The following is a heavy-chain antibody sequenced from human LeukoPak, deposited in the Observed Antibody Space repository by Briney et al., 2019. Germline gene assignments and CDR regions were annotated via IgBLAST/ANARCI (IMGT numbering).Heavy chain of an antibody. D-gene: IGHD6-19*01. J-gene: IGHJ4*02. V-gene: IGHV4-39*07. Sequence: SETLSLTCTVSGGSISSSSYYWSWIRQPPGKGLEWIGEINHSGSTNYNPSLKSRVTISVDTSKNQFSLKLSSVTAADTAVYYCARVAVAGSDWGQGTLVTVSS. CDR3: ARVAVAGSD. CDR2: INHSGST. CDR1: GGSISSSSYY.